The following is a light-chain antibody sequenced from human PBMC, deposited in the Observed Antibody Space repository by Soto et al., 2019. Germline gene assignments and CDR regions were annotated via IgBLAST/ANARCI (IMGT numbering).Light chain of an antibody. J-gene: IGKJ4*01. Sequence: DIQMTQSPSTLSASVGDRVTITCRASQSISSWLAWYQQKPGKAPKLLIYKASSLESGVPSRFSGSGSGTEFTLTISSLQPDDFATYYCQPYNSFALPFAAGTKVDIK. V-gene: IGKV1-5*03. CDR1: QSISSW. CDR2: KAS. CDR3: QPYNSFALP.